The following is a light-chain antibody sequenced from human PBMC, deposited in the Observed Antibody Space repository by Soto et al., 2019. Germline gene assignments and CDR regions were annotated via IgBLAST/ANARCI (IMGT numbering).Light chain of an antibody. CDR2: AAS. CDR3: QQSYVTPYT. CDR1: QTIDRY. Sequence: DIQMTQSPSSLSASVGYRVTIPCRASQTIDRYLHWYQQKPGKAPKLLINAASTLQSGVPSRFSGSGSGTDFTLTISSLQAEAFAPYYCQQSYVTPYTFGQGAQLEIK. J-gene: IGKJ2*01. V-gene: IGKV1-39*01.